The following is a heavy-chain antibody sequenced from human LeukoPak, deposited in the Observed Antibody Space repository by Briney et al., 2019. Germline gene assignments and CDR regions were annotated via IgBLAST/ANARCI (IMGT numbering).Heavy chain of an antibody. D-gene: IGHD2-15*01. CDR3: AKDLRCTDGSCKYFES. CDR1: GFTFSSYG. CDR2: IWYDGSNK. Sequence: GGSLRLSCAASGFTFSSYGMHWVRQAPGKGLEWVAVIWYDGSNKYYVDSVQGRFTISRDNSKNTLYLQMSSLRAEDTALYYCAKDLRCTDGSCKYFESWGQGTLVTVSS. V-gene: IGHV3-33*06. J-gene: IGHJ4*02.